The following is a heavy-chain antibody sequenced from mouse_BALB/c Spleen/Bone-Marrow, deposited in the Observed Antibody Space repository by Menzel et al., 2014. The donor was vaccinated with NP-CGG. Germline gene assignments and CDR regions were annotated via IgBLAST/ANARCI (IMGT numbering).Heavy chain of an antibody. CDR1: GFSLTSYG. V-gene: IGHV2-2*03. CDR2: IWSGGST. CDR3: ARNRDWDGAMDY. D-gene: IGHD4-1*01. Sequence: QVQLQQSGHGLVQPSQSLSIPCTVSGFSLTSYGVYWVRQSPGKGLEWLGVIWSGGSTDYNAAFISRLSISKDNSKSQVFFKMNSLQSNATAIYYCARNRDWDGAMDYWGQGTSVTVSS. J-gene: IGHJ4*01.